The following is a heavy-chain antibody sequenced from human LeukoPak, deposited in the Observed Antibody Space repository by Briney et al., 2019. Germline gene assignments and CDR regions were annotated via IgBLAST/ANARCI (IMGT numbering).Heavy chain of an antibody. V-gene: IGHV1-18*01. CDR1: GYTFTSYG. CDR3: ARGAGVDTAMWLLPAPFDAFDI. D-gene: IGHD5-18*01. Sequence: ASVKVSCKASGYTFTSYGISWVRQAPGQGLEWMGWISAYNGNTNYAQKLQGRVTMTTDTSTSTAYMELRSLRSDDTAVYYCARGAGVDTAMWLLPAPFDAFDIWGQGTMVTVSS. CDR2: ISAYNGNT. J-gene: IGHJ3*02.